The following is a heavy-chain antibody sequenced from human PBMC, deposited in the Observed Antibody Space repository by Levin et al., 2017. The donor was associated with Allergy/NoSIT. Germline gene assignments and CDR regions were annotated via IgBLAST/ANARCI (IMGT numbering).Heavy chain of an antibody. CDR1: GGSLSASS. Sequence: PSETLSLTCAVYGGSLSASSWTWIRQSPRKGLEWIGEINYSGSVNFNPSLKSRAAMSVDTSKNQISLRLGSVTAADTAVYFCARLSSRRDRLPSRKYTWFDPWGQGTLVSVS. CDR3: ARLSSRRDRLPSRKYTWFDP. J-gene: IGHJ5*02. CDR2: INYSGSV. D-gene: IGHD6-6*01. V-gene: IGHV4-34*01.